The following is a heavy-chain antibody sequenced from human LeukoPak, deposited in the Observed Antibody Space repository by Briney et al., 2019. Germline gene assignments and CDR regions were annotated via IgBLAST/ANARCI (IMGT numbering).Heavy chain of an antibody. CDR3: ARLAGSEDGGYDRNYFAS. Sequence: SETLSLTCIVSTDSLRTSYWSWVRQPPGKGLEWIGFVYYTGSTNYNPSLKSRVIMSVDMSKNQLSLKVRSVTAADTAVYYCARLAGSEDGGYDRNYFASWGRGTLVTVTS. CDR2: VYYTGST. J-gene: IGHJ4*02. CDR1: TDSLRTSY. V-gene: IGHV4-59*08. D-gene: IGHD5-12*01.